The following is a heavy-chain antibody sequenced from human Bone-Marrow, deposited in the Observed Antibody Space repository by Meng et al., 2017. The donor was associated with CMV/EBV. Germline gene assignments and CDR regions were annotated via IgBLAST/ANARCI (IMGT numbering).Heavy chain of an antibody. CDR2: ISSNGGST. Sequence: GESLKISCAASGFTFSTYAMHLVRQAPGKGLEYVSSISSNGGSTYYAESVKGRFTISRDNSKNTLYLQMGSLRAEDMAVYYCARDGGDGYMIYYFDYWGQGTLVTVSS. J-gene: IGHJ4*02. V-gene: IGHV3-64*02. D-gene: IGHD5-24*01. CDR1: GFTFSTYA. CDR3: ARDGGDGYMIYYFDY.